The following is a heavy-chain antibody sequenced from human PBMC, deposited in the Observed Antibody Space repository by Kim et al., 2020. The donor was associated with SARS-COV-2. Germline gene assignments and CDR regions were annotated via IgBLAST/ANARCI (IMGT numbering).Heavy chain of an antibody. CDR1: GFTFSNYA. CDR2: IGSSSIGT. D-gene: IGHD1-26*01. CDR3: AKRSPIVGATTRYFDY. V-gene: IGHV3-23*01. Sequence: GGSLRLSCAASGFTFSNYAMSWVRQAPGKGLEWVSVIGSSSIGTYYANSVKGRFTISRDNSKNTLYLQMNSLRAEDTAVYYCAKRSPIVGATTRYFDYWCQGTLVAVSS. J-gene: IGHJ4*02.